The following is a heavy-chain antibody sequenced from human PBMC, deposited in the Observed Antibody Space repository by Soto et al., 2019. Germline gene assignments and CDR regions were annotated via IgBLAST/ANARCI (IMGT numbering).Heavy chain of an antibody. Sequence: VHLVESGGGLVQPGGSLRLSCAASGFNFSNHWMHWVRQRPGEGLVWVSRITSDGKSKAYAESVKGRFAISRDNAKNTLYLQMNGLTAEATAVYYCARESGDWPLNWFDPWGQGTLVTVSS. CDR2: ITSDGKSK. D-gene: IGHD2-21*02. CDR3: ARESGDWPLNWFDP. V-gene: IGHV3-74*01. J-gene: IGHJ5*02. CDR1: GFNFSNHW.